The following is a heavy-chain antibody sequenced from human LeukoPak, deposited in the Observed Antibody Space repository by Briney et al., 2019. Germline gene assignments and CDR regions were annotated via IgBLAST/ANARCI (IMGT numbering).Heavy chain of an antibody. Sequence: SQTLSLTCAISGDSVSTNSAAWNWIRQSPSIGLEWLGRTYYRSQWYNEYAASVKSRITINPDTSKNQFSLHLNSVTPEDTAVYYCARDFYCSSYSCSFDCWGQGTLVTVSS. J-gene: IGHJ4*02. CDR3: ARDFYCSSYSCSFDC. V-gene: IGHV6-1*01. CDR2: TYYRSQWYN. D-gene: IGHD2-2*01. CDR1: GDSVSTNSAA.